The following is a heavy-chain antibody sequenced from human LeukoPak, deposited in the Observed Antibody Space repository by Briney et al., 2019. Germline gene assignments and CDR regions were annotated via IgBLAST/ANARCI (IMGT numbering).Heavy chain of an antibody. V-gene: IGHV4-4*02. Sequence: KPSGTLSLTCTVSGDSTNSLDLWSWVRQPPGKGLEWIGEMYLSGTTHSNPSVKSRVTISIDKSKNQFFLNLSSVTAADTAVYYCAGLVGRYSSGLYYYYFDYWGQGTLVTVSS. CDR3: AGLVGRYSSGLYYYYFDY. J-gene: IGHJ4*02. D-gene: IGHD3-22*01. CDR1: GDSTNSLDL. CDR2: MYLSGTT.